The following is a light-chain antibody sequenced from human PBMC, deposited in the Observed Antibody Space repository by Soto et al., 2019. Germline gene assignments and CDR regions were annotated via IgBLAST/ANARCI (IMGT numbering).Light chain of an antibody. CDR3: HQYAGSPRT. V-gene: IGKV3-20*01. J-gene: IGKJ1*01. CDR1: QSLINNY. CDR2: VAS. Sequence: EIVLTQSPDTLSLSPGERATLSCRASQSLINNYLAWYQQRPGQAPRLLFYVASNRATGVHDRFSGSGSGTDFTITISRLEPEDFALYYCHQYAGSPRTFGKGTKVEIK.